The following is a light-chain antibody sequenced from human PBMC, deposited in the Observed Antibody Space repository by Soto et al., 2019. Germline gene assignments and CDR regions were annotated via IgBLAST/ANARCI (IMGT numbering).Light chain of an antibody. V-gene: IGKV1-27*01. CDR1: QGISNY. J-gene: IGKJ3*01. CDR2: AAS. CDR3: QRYDSAIFT. Sequence: DIPMTQSPSSLSASVGDRVTITCRASQGISNYLAWYQQKPGKVPKLLIYAASTLQSGVPSRFSGSGSGTDFTLTISSMQPEDVATYYCQRYDSAIFTFGPGTKVDIK.